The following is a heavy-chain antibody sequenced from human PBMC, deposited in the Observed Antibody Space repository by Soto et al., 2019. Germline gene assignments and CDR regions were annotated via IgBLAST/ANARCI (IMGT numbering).Heavy chain of an antibody. Sequence: GASVKVSCKASGCTFTSYAMDWVRQAPGQRLEWMGWINAGNGNTKYSQKFQGRVTIARDTSASTAYMELSSLRSEDTAVYYCARDPGYCSGGSCYNWFDPWGQGTLVTVSS. J-gene: IGHJ5*02. D-gene: IGHD2-15*01. CDR2: INAGNGNT. CDR1: GCTFTSYA. CDR3: ARDPGYCSGGSCYNWFDP. V-gene: IGHV1-3*01.